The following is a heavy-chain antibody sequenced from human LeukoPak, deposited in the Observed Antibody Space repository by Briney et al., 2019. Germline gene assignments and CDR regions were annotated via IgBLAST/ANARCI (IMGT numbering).Heavy chain of an antibody. CDR1: GFTFSSYS. J-gene: IGHJ4*02. CDR3: AKGSGLGY. V-gene: IGHV3-23*01. Sequence: GGSLRLSYVASGFTFSSYSMNWVRQAPGKGLDWVSSISDDSSNTYSADSVKGRFTISRDNSRNTLYLQMNSLRAEDTAVYYCAKGSGLGYWGRGTLVTVSS. CDR2: ISDDSSNT. D-gene: IGHD1-26*01.